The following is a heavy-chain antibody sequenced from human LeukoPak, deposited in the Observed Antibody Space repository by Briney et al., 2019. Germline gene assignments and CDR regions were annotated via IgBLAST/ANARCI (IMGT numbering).Heavy chain of an antibody. CDR2: IIPIFGTA. Sequence: SVKVSCKASGGTFSSYAISWVRQAPGQGLEWMGGIIPIFGTANYAQKFQGRVTITADKSTSTAYMELSSLRSEDTAVYYCARAASYDILTGYSIDYWGQGTLVTVSS. CDR3: ARAASYDILTGYSIDY. CDR1: GGTFSSYA. V-gene: IGHV1-69*06. D-gene: IGHD3-9*01. J-gene: IGHJ4*02.